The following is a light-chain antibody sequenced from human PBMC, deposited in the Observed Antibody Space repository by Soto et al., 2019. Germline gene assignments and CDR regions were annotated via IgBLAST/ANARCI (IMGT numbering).Light chain of an antibody. CDR3: QQYGSSPRT. CDR1: QSVSSSY. CDR2: GAS. V-gene: IGKV3-20*01. Sequence: VMTQSPGTLSLSPGERATLSCRASQSVSSSYLAWYQQKPGQAPRLLVYGASSRATGIPDRFSGSGSGTDFTLTISRLEPEDFAVYYCQQYGSSPRTFGQGTKVDIK. J-gene: IGKJ1*01.